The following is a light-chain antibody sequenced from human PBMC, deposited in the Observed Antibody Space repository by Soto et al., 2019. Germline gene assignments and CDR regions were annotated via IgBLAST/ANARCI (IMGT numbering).Light chain of an antibody. J-gene: IGLJ1*01. CDR3: YSYAGRNLYV. CDR2: EGS. V-gene: IGLV2-23*01. CDR1: SSDVGGYNL. Sequence: VLAQPASVSGSPGQSITISCTGTSSDVGGYNLVSWYQQHPGKAPKLMIYEGSQRPSGVSNRFSGSKSGNTASLTISGLQAEDEADYYCYSYAGRNLYVFGTGTKVTVL.